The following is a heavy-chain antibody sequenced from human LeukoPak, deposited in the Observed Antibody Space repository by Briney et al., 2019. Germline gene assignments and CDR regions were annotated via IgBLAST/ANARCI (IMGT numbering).Heavy chain of an antibody. CDR3: ANAPHYSDSSGYPGI. J-gene: IGHJ3*02. D-gene: IGHD3-22*01. CDR2: TYYVSKWYN. CDR1: GDSVSSNSTA. V-gene: IGHV6-1*01. Sequence: SQTLSLTCAISGDSVSSNSTAWNWIRQSPSRGLEWLGRTYYVSKWYNHYAASVKSRITISLDTSKNQFSLQLNSVTPEDTAVYYCANAPHYSDSSGYPGIWGQGTMVTVSS.